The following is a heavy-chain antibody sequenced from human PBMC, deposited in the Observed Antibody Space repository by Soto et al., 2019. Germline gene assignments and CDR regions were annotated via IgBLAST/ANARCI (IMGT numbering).Heavy chain of an antibody. J-gene: IGHJ4*02. D-gene: IGHD2-15*01. V-gene: IGHV3-21*01. CDR2: ISSSSSHI. Sequence: EVQLVESGGGLVKPGGSLRVSCVASGFTFSTYNMNWVRQAPGKGLEWVSSISSSSSHIYYADSVKGRFTISRDNAKKSLYLRMNSLRAEDTAVYYCAREGCSGGSCYPDYWGQGTLVTVSS. CDR3: AREGCSGGSCYPDY. CDR1: GFTFSTYN.